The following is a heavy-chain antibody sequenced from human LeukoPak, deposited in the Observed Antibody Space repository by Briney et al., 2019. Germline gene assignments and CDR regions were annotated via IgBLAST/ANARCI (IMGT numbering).Heavy chain of an antibody. Sequence: SETLSLTCTVSGGSISSYYWSWIRQPPGKGLEWIGYIYYSGSTNYNPSLKSRVTISVDTSKNQFSLKLSSVTAADTAVYYCARHNLGYYGMDVWGQGTTVTVSS. CDR1: GGSISSYY. CDR3: ARHNLGYYGMDV. J-gene: IGHJ6*02. D-gene: IGHD1-14*01. CDR2: IYYSGST. V-gene: IGHV4-59*08.